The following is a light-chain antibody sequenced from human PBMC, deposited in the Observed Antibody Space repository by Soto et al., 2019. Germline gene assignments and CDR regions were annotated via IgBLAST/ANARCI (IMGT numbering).Light chain of an antibody. V-gene: IGKV1-12*01. Sequence: QMTQSPSSVSAYVGDRVTITCRASQDIRTWLAWYQQKPGKAPKILIYGASTLQSGVPSSFSGSGAGTYSTLTISRLQPEDSVTYYCQHATTFPFTFGQGTRLEIK. CDR1: QDIRTW. CDR3: QHATTFPFT. CDR2: GAS. J-gene: IGKJ5*01.